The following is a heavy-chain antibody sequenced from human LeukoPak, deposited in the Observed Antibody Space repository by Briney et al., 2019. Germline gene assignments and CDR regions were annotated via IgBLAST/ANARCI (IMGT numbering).Heavy chain of an antibody. J-gene: IGHJ4*02. D-gene: IGHD3-22*01. Sequence: ASVKVSCKASGYTFTGYYMHWVRQAPGQGLEWMGWITPNSGGTNYAQKHQGRVTMARDTSVSTAYMELSRLRSDDTVVYYCARASRAYDSSGYYWDNVDYWGQGTLVTVSS. V-gene: IGHV1-2*02. CDR3: ARASRAYDSSGYYWDNVDY. CDR1: GYTFTGYY. CDR2: ITPNSGGT.